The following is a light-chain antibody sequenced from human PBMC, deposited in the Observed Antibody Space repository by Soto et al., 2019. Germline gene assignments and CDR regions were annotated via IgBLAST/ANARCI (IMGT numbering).Light chain of an antibody. CDR3: QHYGDSSWT. CDR1: QSVSSSY. V-gene: IGKV3-20*01. CDR2: GVS. Sequence: EIVLTQSPGTLSLSPGERATLSLRASQSVSSSYLAWYQQKPGQDPRILIYGVSSRATGIPDRFSGSGSGTDFNLTISRLETEDFAVYVCQHYGDSSWTFGQGTKVDIK. J-gene: IGKJ1*01.